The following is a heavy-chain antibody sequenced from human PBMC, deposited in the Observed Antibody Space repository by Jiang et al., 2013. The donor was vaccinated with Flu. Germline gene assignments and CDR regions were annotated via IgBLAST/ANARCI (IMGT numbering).Heavy chain of an antibody. D-gene: IGHD7-27*01. CDR3: ARETGDLFDAFDI. Sequence: GKGLEWIGYIYYSGSTNYNPSLKSRVTISVDTSKNQFSLKLSSVTAADTAVYYCARETGDLFDAFDIWGQGTMVTVSS. J-gene: IGHJ3*02. CDR2: IYYSGST. V-gene: IGHV4-59*01.